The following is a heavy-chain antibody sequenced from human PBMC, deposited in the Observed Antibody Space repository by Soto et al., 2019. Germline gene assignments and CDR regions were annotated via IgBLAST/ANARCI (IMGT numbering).Heavy chain of an antibody. V-gene: IGHV1-3*01. CDR1: GSTFTSYA. CDR3: ARGGSLYSHFDL. D-gene: IGHD1-26*01. CDR2: INAGNGNT. Sequence: QVQLVQSGAEVKKPGASVKVSCKASGSTFTSYAMHWVRQAPGQRREWMGWINAGNGNTKYSQKFQGRVTITRDTSASTAYMELSSLRSEDTAVYYCARGGSLYSHFDLWGRGTLVTVSS. J-gene: IGHJ2*01.